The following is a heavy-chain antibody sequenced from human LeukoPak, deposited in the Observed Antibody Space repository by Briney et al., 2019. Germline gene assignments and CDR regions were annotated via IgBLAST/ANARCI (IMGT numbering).Heavy chain of an antibody. CDR1: GFTFSSYG. Sequence: GGSLRLSCAASGFTFSSYGMHWVRQAAGKGLEWVAFIRFDGSNKYYGDFVKGRFTISRDNSKNTLYLQMNSLRPEDTAIYYCAKEATPPTYYYYYHYMDDWGKGTTITVSS. CDR3: AKEATPPTYYYYYHYMDD. CDR2: IRFDGSNK. J-gene: IGHJ6*03. V-gene: IGHV3-30*02. D-gene: IGHD2/OR15-2a*01.